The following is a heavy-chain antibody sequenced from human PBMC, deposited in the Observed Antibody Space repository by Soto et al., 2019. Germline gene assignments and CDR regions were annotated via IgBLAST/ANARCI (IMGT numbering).Heavy chain of an antibody. J-gene: IGHJ4*02. V-gene: IGHV3-64*01. CDR2: ISSNGGST. CDR3: ARGYGYYFDY. D-gene: IGHD5-18*01. CDR1: GFTFSSYA. Sequence: EVQLVESGGGLVQPGGSLRLSCAASGFTFSSYAMHWVRQAPGKGLEYVSVISSNGGSTDYANSVKGRFTISRDNSKNTLYLQMGSLRAEVMAVYYCARGYGYYFDYWGQGTLVTVSS.